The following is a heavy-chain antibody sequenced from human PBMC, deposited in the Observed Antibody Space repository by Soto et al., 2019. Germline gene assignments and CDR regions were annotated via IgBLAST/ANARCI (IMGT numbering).Heavy chain of an antibody. J-gene: IGHJ6*02. CDR3: ARSQGSSTSLEIYYYYYYGMDV. Sequence: QVQLVQSGAEVKKPGSSVKVSCKASGGTFSNYAISWVRQAPGQGLEWMGGIIPISGTANYAQKFQGRVTITAGESTSTASMELSSLRSEDTAVYYCARSQGSSTSLEIYYYYYYGMDVWGQGTTVTVSS. CDR2: IIPISGTA. V-gene: IGHV1-69*01. CDR1: GGTFSNYA. D-gene: IGHD2-2*01.